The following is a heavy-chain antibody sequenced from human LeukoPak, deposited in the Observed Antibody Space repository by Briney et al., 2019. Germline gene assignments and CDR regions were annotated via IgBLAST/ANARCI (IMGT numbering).Heavy chain of an antibody. V-gene: IGHV4-39*07. J-gene: IGHJ4*02. D-gene: IGHD3-10*02. CDR1: GGSISSSSYY. CDR3: ARAGSPTIFDPYYFDY. Sequence: SETLSLTCTVSGGSISSSSYYWGWIRQPPGKGLEWIGSIYYSGSTYYNPSLKSRVTISVDTSKNQFSLKLSSVTAADTAVYYCARAGSPTIFDPYYFDYWGQGTLVTVSS. CDR2: IYYSGST.